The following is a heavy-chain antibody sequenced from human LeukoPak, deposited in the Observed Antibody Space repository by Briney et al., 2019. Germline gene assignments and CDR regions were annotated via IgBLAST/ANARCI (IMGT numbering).Heavy chain of an antibody. CDR3: ARSHSGSLRAPFDH. Sequence: ASVKVSCKASGYTFTNYGIIWVRQAPGQGLEWMGWISGFNGKTKYAQILQGRVTMTTDPHTSTAYMELGSLRSDDTAVYFCARSHSGSLRAPFDHWGQGTLVTVSS. CDR1: GYTFTNYG. D-gene: IGHD3-22*01. CDR2: ISGFNGKT. V-gene: IGHV1-18*01. J-gene: IGHJ4*02.